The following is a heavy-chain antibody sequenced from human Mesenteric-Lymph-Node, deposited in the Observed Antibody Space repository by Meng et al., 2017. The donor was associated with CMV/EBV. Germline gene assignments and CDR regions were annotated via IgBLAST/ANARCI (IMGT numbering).Heavy chain of an antibody. CDR3: ARDYSGSYGDAFDI. V-gene: IGHV4-59*01. D-gene: IGHD1-26*01. J-gene: IGHJ3*02. CDR2: TSYSGST. CDR1: GGSISGYY. Sequence: GSLRLSCTVSGGSISGYYWSWIRQPPGKGLEWIGYTSYSGSTNYIASLKSRVTISVDTSKNQVSLQLNSVTPADTAVYYCARDYSGSYGDAFDIWGPGTMVTVSS.